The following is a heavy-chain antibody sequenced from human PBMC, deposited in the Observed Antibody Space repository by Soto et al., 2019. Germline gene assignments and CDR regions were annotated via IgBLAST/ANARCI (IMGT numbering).Heavy chain of an antibody. CDR2: IIPILGIA. Sequence: QVQLVQSGAEVKKPGSSVKVSCKASGGTFSSYTISWVRQAPGQGLEWMGRIIPILGIANYAQKFQGRVTITADKATSTAYRELSSLRSEDTAVYYCARDTRGGSGQVDYWGQGTLVTVSS. D-gene: IGHD3-10*01. V-gene: IGHV1-69*08. CDR3: ARDTRGGSGQVDY. CDR1: GGTFSSYT. J-gene: IGHJ4*02.